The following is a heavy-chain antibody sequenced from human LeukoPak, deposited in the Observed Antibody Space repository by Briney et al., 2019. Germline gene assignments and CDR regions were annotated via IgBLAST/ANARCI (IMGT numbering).Heavy chain of an antibody. Sequence: PGGSLRPSCAASGFTFSSYAMSWVRQAPGKGLEWVSAISGSGGSTYYADSVKGRFTISRDNSRNTLYVQMNSLRAEDTAVYYCAKDRGSGYSYFDYWGQGTLVTVSS. J-gene: IGHJ4*02. D-gene: IGHD5-18*01. CDR1: GFTFSSYA. CDR2: ISGSGGST. V-gene: IGHV3-23*01. CDR3: AKDRGSGYSYFDY.